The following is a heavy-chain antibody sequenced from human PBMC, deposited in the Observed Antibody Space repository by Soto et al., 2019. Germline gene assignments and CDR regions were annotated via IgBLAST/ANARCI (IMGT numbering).Heavy chain of an antibody. CDR3: ARDSYIAAADNYYYYGMDV. Sequence: QVQLVQSGAEVKKPGASVKVSCKASGYTFTSYGISWVRQAPGQGLEWMGWISAYNGNTNYAQKLQGRVTMTTDTSTSTAYMELRSLRSDDTAVYYCARDSYIAAADNYYYYGMDVWRQGTTVTVSS. J-gene: IGHJ6*02. V-gene: IGHV1-18*01. CDR1: GYTFTSYG. CDR2: ISAYNGNT. D-gene: IGHD6-13*01.